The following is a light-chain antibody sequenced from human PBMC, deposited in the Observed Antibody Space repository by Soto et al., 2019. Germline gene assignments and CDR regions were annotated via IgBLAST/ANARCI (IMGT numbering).Light chain of an antibody. Sequence: DIQMTQSPSTLSASVGDRVTITCRASQSISSWLAWYQQKPGKAPKLLIYDASSLERGVPSRFSGSGSGTEFTLTISSLQPDYFATYYFQQYNSYSLTFGGGTKVEIK. CDR1: QSISSW. CDR3: QQYNSYSLT. J-gene: IGKJ4*01. CDR2: DAS. V-gene: IGKV1-5*01.